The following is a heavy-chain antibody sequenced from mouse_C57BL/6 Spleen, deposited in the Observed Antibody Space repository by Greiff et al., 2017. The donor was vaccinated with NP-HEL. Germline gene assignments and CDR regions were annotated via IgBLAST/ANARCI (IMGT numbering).Heavy chain of an antibody. CDR2: IWSGGST. J-gene: IGHJ1*03. CDR3: AGYYYGSLYWYFDV. D-gene: IGHD1-1*01. CDR1: GFSLTSYG. V-gene: IGHV2-2*01. Sequence: VQLVESGPGLVQPSQSLSITCTVSGFSLTSYGVHWVRQSPGKGLEWLGVIWSGGSTDYNAAFISRLSISKDNSKSQVFFKMNSLQADDTAIYYCAGYYYGSLYWYFDVWGTGTTVTVSS.